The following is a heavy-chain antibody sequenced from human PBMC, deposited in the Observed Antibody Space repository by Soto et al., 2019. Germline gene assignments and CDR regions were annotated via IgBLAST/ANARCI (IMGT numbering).Heavy chain of an antibody. D-gene: IGHD6-13*01. V-gene: IGHV1-46*01. CDR1: GYTFINYY. CDR2: INPMGGST. Sequence: QEQLVQSGGEVKEPGASVKVSCKASGYTFINYYIHWVRQAPGQGLEWMAIINPMGGSTNYAQEFQGRVTLTSDTSTSTVYMELSSLRFEDTALFYCARDLAAGDLWGQGTLVTVSS. CDR3: ARDLAAGDL. J-gene: IGHJ5*02.